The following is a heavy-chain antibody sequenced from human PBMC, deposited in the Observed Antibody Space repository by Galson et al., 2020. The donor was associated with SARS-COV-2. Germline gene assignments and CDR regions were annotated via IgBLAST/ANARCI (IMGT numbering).Heavy chain of an antibody. CDR2: IYYSGRT. V-gene: IGHV4-39*01. J-gene: IGHJ5*02. CDR1: GRSISSSSYY. D-gene: IGHD2-15*01. CDR3: ARQITVVVAATGGFDP. Sequence: ETSETLSLTCTVSGRSISSSSYYWGWIRQPPGKGLEWIGSIYYSGRTYYNPSLKSRVTISVDTSKNQFSLKLSSVTAADTAVYYCARQITVVVAATGGFDPWGQGTLVTVSS.